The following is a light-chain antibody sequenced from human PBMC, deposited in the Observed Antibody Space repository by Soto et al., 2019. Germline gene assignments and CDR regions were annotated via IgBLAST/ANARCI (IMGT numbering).Light chain of an antibody. J-gene: IGLJ3*02. CDR2: SNN. Sequence: QSVLTQPPSASGTPGQRVTMSCSGSSSNIGSNTVNWYQQVPGTAPKLLIHSNNQRPSGAPDRFSGSKSGTSASLAISGLQSEDEADYYCAAWDDSLNGWVFGGGTKLTVL. CDR1: SSNIGSNT. V-gene: IGLV1-44*01. CDR3: AAWDDSLNGWV.